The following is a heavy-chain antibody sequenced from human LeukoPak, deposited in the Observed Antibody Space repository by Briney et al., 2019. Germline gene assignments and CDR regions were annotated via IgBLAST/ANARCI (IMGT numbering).Heavy chain of an antibody. D-gene: IGHD5-24*01. CDR2: VYHSGST. CDR3: ARLRGGYTPVLATAQNYFDY. Sequence: PSETLSLTCTVSGYSISSGHYWAWIRQPPGKGLEWIGSVYHSGSTNYNPSLKSRVTISVDTSKNQFSLKLSSVTAADTAVYYCARLRGGYTPVLATAQNYFDYWGQGTLVTVSS. CDR1: GYSISSGHY. J-gene: IGHJ4*02. V-gene: IGHV4-38-2*02.